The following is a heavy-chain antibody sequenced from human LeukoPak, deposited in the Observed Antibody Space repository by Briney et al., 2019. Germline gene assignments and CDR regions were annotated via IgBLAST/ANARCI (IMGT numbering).Heavy chain of an antibody. Sequence: PSETLSLTCAVYGGSFSGYYWSWIRQPPGKGLEWIGEINHSGSANYNPSLKSRVTISVDTSKNQFSLKLSSVTAADTAVYYCAAHRGAFDIWGQGTMVTVSS. CDR1: GGSFSGYY. V-gene: IGHV4-34*01. CDR3: AAHRGAFDI. CDR2: INHSGSA. D-gene: IGHD3-10*01. J-gene: IGHJ3*02.